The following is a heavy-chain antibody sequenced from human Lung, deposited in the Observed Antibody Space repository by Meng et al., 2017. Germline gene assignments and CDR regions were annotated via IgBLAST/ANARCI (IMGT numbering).Heavy chain of an antibody. CDR1: GYTFPDDG. J-gene: IGHJ4*02. Sequence: VKKPVGALNGSVKASGYTFPDDGRNWVRRAHGQGLEWMGRCNPKSGDTNYAQSFQGRVTMTGDTSISTAYMELSGLRSDDTAMYYCARDEDISAAGKLFGDYWGQGTLVTVSS. CDR3: ARDEDISAAGKLFGDY. D-gene: IGHD6-13*01. V-gene: IGHV1-2*06. CDR2: CNPKSGDT.